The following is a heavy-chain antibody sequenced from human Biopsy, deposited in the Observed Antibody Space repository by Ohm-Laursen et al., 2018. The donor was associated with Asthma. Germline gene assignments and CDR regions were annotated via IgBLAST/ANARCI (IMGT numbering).Heavy chain of an antibody. Sequence: GTLSLTCTVSSASIRSTNYWAWIRQPPGERLEWVGSIFYTGSTFYHQSLKSRLGLSVDTSRNQFSLRLRSVTAADTAVYYCARGQKSAGDRWFDPWDQGTLVTVSS. V-gene: IGHV4-38-2*02. CDR2: IFYTGST. CDR1: SASIRSTNY. CDR3: ARGQKSAGDRWFDP. J-gene: IGHJ5*02. D-gene: IGHD6-13*01.